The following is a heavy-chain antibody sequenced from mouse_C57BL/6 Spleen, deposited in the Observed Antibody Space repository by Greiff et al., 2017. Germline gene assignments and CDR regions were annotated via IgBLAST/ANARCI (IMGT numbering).Heavy chain of an antibody. CDR2: IYPGDGDT. J-gene: IGHJ3*02. D-gene: IGHD2-4*01. Sequence: VKLMESGAELVKPGASVKISCKASGYAFSSYWMNWVKQRPGKGLEWIGQIYPGDGDTNYNGKFKGKATLTADKSSSTAYMQLSSLTSEDSAVYFCARGNDYSLFGLWGQGTLVTVSA. CDR1: GYAFSSYW. V-gene: IGHV1-80*01. CDR3: ARGNDYSLFGL.